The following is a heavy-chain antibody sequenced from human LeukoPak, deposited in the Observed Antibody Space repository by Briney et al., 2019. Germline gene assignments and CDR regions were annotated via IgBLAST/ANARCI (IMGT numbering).Heavy chain of an antibody. CDR2: IWYDGSKK. D-gene: IGHD6-6*01. J-gene: IGHJ4*02. Sequence: PGGSLRLSCAASGFTFSNHGMHWVRQAPGKGLEWVAVIWYDGSKKYYAGYEKGRFTISRDNSKNAVYLQMNILRAEGTAVYYCARVRSARHLNCWGQGTLVTVSS. V-gene: IGHV3-33*01. CDR1: GFTFSNHG. CDR3: ARVRSARHLNC.